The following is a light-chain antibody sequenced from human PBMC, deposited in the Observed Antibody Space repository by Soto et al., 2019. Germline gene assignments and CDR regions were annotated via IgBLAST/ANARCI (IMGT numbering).Light chain of an antibody. V-gene: IGKV1-39*01. CDR2: AAS. Sequence: QCAGCRSRSMADQATIICQASQNISTYLSWYQQKPGKAPKLLIFAASSLQSEVPSRFSGSRSGTDFTLTISGLQPEDFATYYCQQCYIKPRKVGEGTKVDIK. CDR3: QQCYIKPRK. CDR1: QNISTY. J-gene: IGKJ4*01.